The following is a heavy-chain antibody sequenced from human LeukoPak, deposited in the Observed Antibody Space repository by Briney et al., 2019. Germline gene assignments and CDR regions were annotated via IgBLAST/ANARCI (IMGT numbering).Heavy chain of an antibody. J-gene: IGHJ5*02. CDR3: ATSGFSGYDHPS. V-gene: IGHV3-23*01. D-gene: IGHD5-12*01. CDR2: IRGGADDT. CDR1: GFSFRSYS. Sequence: GGSLRLSCAASGFSFRSYSMAWVRLAPGKGLEWVSVIRGGADDTSYADSVKGRFTISRDNSKNTLFLQMDGLRVEDTAVYYCATSGFSGYDHPSWGQGTLVTVSS.